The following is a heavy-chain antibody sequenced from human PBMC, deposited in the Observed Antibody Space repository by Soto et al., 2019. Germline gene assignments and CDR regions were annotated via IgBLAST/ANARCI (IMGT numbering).Heavy chain of an antibody. CDR1: GSSLSTRGMC. D-gene: IGHD3-10*01. Sequence: SGPTLVNPTQTLTLTCTFSGSSLSTRGMCVSWIRQPPGKALEWLALIDWNDDKYYSTAVKTRLTVSKDTSKNQVFLTMSNMEPVDTATYYCARIPDGRRGGTSDLFAYRGQGTPVTVSS. V-gene: IGHV2-70*13. J-gene: IGHJ4*02. CDR2: IDWNDDK. CDR3: ARIPDGRRGGTSDLFAY.